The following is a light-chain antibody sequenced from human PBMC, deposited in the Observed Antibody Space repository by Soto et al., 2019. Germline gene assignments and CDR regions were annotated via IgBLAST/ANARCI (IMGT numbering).Light chain of an antibody. J-gene: IGKJ4*01. V-gene: IGKV3-15*01. Sequence: EIVMTQSPATLSVSPGERATLSCRASQSVSSNLAWYQQKLGQAPRLLIYGASTRVIGIPGRFSGSGSGTEFTLTITSLQPEDVATYYCQQLHTYLLTFGGGTKVQIK. CDR3: QQLHTYLLT. CDR2: GAS. CDR1: QSVSSN.